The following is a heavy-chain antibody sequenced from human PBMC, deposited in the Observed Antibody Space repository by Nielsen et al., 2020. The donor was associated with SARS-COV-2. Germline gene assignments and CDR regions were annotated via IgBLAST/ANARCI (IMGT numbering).Heavy chain of an antibody. Sequence: GESLKISCAASGFTFSSYGMHWVRQAPGKGLEWVAVISYDGSNKYYADSVKGRFTISRDNSKNTLYLQMNSLRAEDTAVYYCAKNPADYGDYGRANYYYYYYMDVWGKGTTVTVTS. D-gene: IGHD4-17*01. V-gene: IGHV3-30*18. CDR2: ISYDGSNK. CDR1: GFTFSSYG. J-gene: IGHJ6*03. CDR3: AKNPADYGDYGRANYYYYYYMDV.